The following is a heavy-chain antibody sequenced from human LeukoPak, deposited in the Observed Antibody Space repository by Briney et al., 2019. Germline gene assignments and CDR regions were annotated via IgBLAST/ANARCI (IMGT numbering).Heavy chain of an antibody. Sequence: ASVKVSCKAPGYTFTGHYMHWVRQAPGQGLEWMGWINSNNGGTSYAQKFQGRVTMTEDTSTDTAYMELSSLSSEDTAVYFCATYSGYYYYWGQGTLVTVSS. J-gene: IGHJ4*02. CDR2: INSNNGGT. D-gene: IGHD3-3*01. V-gene: IGHV1-2*02. CDR1: GYTFTGHY. CDR3: ATYSGYYYY.